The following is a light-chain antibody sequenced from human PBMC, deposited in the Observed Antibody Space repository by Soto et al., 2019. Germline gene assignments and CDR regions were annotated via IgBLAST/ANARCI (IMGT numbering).Light chain of an antibody. Sequence: DLPMTQSPSSLSASVGDRVIITCRASQGIGTGLAWYQKNPGEAPKRLIYAASILQSGAPSRFSGSGSGTDFTLTISSLQSEDFATYYCLQHNTYPYTFGQGTRLEI. V-gene: IGKV1-17*01. J-gene: IGKJ2*01. CDR2: AAS. CDR3: LQHNTYPYT. CDR1: QGIGTG.